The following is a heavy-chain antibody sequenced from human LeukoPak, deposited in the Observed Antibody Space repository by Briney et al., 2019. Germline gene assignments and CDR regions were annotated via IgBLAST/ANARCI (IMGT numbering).Heavy chain of an antibody. Sequence: GGSLRLSCAASGFTFSSYAMSWVRQAPGKGLEWVSAISGSGGSTYYADSVKGRFTISRDNAKNSLYLQMNSLRAEDTAAYYCARAASVFSGSYAYWGQGTLVTVSS. D-gene: IGHD1-26*01. CDR2: ISGSGGST. CDR3: ARAASVFSGSYAY. V-gene: IGHV3-23*01. J-gene: IGHJ4*02. CDR1: GFTFSSYA.